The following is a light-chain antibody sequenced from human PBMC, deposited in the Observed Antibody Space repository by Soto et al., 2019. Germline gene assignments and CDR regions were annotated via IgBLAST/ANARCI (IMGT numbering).Light chain of an antibody. Sequence: EIVMTQSPATLSVSPGERVTLSCRASQSVSSSLAWYQQKPGQAPRLLIYGASTRATGVPDRFSGSGSGTDFTLTISRLEPEDFAVYFCQQYAASPLTFGGGTKVEIK. J-gene: IGKJ4*01. CDR3: QQYAASPLT. V-gene: IGKV3D-15*01. CDR2: GAS. CDR1: QSVSSS.